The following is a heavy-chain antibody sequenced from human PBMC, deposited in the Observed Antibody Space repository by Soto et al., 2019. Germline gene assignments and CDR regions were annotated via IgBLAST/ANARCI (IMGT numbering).Heavy chain of an antibody. CDR1: GDSVSSNSAA. CDR2: TYYRSKWYN. D-gene: IGHD6-13*01. CDR3: ARVLAAAGSSNWFDP. V-gene: IGHV6-1*01. Sequence: SETLSLTCAISGDSVSSNSAAWNWIRQSPSRGLEWLGRTYYRSKWYNDYAVSVKSRITINPDTSKNQFSLQLNSVTPEDTAVYYCARVLAAAGSSNWFDPWGQGTLVTVSS. J-gene: IGHJ5*02.